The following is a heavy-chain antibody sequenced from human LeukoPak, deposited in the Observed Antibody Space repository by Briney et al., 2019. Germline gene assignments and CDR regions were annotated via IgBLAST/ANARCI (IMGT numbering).Heavy chain of an antibody. V-gene: IGHV1-2*02. D-gene: IGHD6-19*01. CDR2: INPNSGGT. CDR1: GYTFTGYY. CDR3: ARGGSLYSSGWTSYYYYYMDV. Sequence: ASVKLSCKASGYTFTGYYMHWVRQAPGQGLEWMGWINPNSGGTNYAQKCQGRVTMTRDTSISTAYMELSRLRSDDTAVYYCARGGSLYSSGWTSYYYYYMDVWGKGTTVTVSS. J-gene: IGHJ6*03.